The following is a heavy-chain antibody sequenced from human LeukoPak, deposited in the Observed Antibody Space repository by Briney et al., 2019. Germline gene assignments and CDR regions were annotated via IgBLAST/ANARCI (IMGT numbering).Heavy chain of an antibody. V-gene: IGHV3-21*01. CDR1: GFTFSSYS. D-gene: IGHD4-17*01. Sequence: GGSLRLSCAASGFTFSSYSMNWVRQAPGKGLEWVSSISSSSSYIYYADSVKGRFTISRDNAKNSLYLQMNSLRAEDTAVYYCARGGYGDYGNGAFDIWGQGTMVTVSS. CDR2: ISSSSSYI. J-gene: IGHJ3*02. CDR3: ARGGYGDYGNGAFDI.